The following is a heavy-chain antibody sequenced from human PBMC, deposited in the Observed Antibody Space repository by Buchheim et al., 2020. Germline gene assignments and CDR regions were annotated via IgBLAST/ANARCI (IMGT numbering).Heavy chain of an antibody. D-gene: IGHD1-26*01. J-gene: IGHJ4*02. CDR2: ISYSGST. Sequence: QLQLQESGPGLVKPSETLSLTCSVSGGSISSSSYYWGWIHQPPGMGLEWIGSISYSGSTSYNPSLKSRFTISMDASKNQFSLKLSSVTAADTGVYYCARISGSYWYWGQGTL. V-gene: IGHV4-39*07. CDR1: GGSISSSSYY. CDR3: ARISGSYWY.